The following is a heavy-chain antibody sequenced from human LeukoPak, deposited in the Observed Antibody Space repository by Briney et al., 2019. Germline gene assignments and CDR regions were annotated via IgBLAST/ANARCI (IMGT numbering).Heavy chain of an antibody. J-gene: IGHJ3*02. CDR1: GFTFSNYA. CDR2: ISYDGSND. D-gene: IGHD2-15*01. V-gene: IGHV3-30*09. CDR3: ARGEYCSGGSCPTEDDAFDI. Sequence: AGGSLRLSCAASGFTFSNYAIHWVRQAPGRGLEWVAVISYDGSNDYYVDSVKGRFAISRDNSKKTLYLQMNSLRAEDTAVYYCARGEYCSGGSCPTEDDAFDIWGQGTMVTVSS.